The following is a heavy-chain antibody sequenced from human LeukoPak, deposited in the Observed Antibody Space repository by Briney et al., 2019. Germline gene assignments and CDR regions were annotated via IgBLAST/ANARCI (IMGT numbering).Heavy chain of an antibody. Sequence: GGSLRLSCAASGFTFSSNAMSWVRQAPGKGLEWVSAISDSGGSTYYADSVKGRFTISRDNSKNTLYLQMNSLRAEDTAVYYCASISPPGFDAFDIWGQGTMVTVSS. V-gene: IGHV3-23*01. CDR1: GFTFSSNA. CDR2: ISDSGGST. CDR3: ASISPPGFDAFDI. J-gene: IGHJ3*02.